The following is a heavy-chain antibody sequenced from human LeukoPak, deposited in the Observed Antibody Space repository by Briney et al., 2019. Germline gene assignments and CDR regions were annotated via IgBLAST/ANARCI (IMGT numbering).Heavy chain of an antibody. J-gene: IGHJ6*03. CDR2: FDPEDGET. V-gene: IGHV1-24*01. D-gene: IGHD3-3*01. Sequence: ASVKVSCKVSGYTLTELSMHWVRQAPGKGLEWMGGFDPEDGETIYAQKFQGRVTMTEDTSTDTAYMELSSLRSEDTAVYYCARGCCPFLEWLSYVDYYYYMDVWGKGTTVTVSS. CDR3: ARGCCPFLEWLSYVDYYYYMDV. CDR1: GYTLTELS.